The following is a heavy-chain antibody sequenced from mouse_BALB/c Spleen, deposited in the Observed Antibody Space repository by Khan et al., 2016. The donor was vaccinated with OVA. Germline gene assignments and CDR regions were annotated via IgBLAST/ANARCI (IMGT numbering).Heavy chain of an antibody. V-gene: IGHV5-6-5*01. D-gene: IGHD1-1*02. J-gene: IGHJ4*01. CDR1: GFTFSSYA. CDR2: INSGGST. Sequence: EVELVESGGGLVKPGGSLKLSCAASGFTFSSYAVSWIRQTPEKRLEWVASINSGGSTYYPDSVKGRFTISRDDARNILYLKMSSLWSEDTAMYYCTRLVDYWGQGTSVTVSS. CDR3: TRLVDY.